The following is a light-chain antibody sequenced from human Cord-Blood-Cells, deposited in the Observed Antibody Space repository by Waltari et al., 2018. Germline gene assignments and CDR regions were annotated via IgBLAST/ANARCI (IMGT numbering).Light chain of an antibody. Sequence: DIQMTQSPSSLSASVAHRVTITCQASQDISNYLNWYPQKPGNAPKLLIYDASNLETGVPSRFSGSGSGTDFTFTISSLQPEDIATYYCQQYDNLPGDTFGQGTKLEIK. CDR1: QDISNY. CDR2: DAS. V-gene: IGKV1-33*01. CDR3: QQYDNLPGDT. J-gene: IGKJ2*01.